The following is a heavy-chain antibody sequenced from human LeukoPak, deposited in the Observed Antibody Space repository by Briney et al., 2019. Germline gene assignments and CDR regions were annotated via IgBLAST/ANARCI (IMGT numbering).Heavy chain of an antibody. D-gene: IGHD4-17*01. CDR1: GGSFSGYY. J-gene: IGHJ4*02. CDR2: INHSGST. V-gene: IGHV4-34*01. CDR3: ARKADNGDYHFDY. Sequence: SETLSLTCAVYGGSFSGYYWSWIRQPPGKGLEWIGEINHSGSTNYNPSLKSRVTISVDTSKNQFSLKLSSVTAADTAVYCCARKADNGDYHFDYWGQGALVTVSS.